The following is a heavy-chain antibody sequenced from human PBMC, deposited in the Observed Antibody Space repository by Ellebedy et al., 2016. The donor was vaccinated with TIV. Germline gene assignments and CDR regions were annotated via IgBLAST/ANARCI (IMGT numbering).Heavy chain of an antibody. CDR2: ISASGRIT. J-gene: IGHJ4*02. CDR3: AKELTYGSGRPLDH. D-gene: IGHD3-10*01. V-gene: IGHV3-23*01. CDR1: GFPFSSYA. Sequence: GESLKISCAASGFPFSSYAISWVRQAPGKGLEWVSVISASGRITYYADSVEGRFTISRDNSKNTLYLQMNSLRAEDTAIYYCAKELTYGSGRPLDHWGQGTVVTVSS.